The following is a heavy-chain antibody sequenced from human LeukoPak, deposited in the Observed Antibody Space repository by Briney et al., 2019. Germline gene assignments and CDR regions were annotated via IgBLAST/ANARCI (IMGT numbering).Heavy chain of an antibody. Sequence: SETLSLTCTVSGGSISSGGYYWSWIRQHPGKGLEWIGYIYYSGSTYYNPSLKSRVTISVDTSKNQFSLKLSSVTAADTAVYYCARHTSTSRYFDYWGQGTLVTVSS. D-gene: IGHD5/OR15-5a*01. CDR1: GGSISSGGYY. CDR2: IYYSGST. J-gene: IGHJ4*02. V-gene: IGHV4-31*03. CDR3: ARHTSTSRYFDY.